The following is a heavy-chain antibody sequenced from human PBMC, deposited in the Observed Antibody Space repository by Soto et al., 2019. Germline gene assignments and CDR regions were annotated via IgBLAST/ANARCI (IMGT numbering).Heavy chain of an antibody. J-gene: IGHJ4*02. CDR1: GYTFISYD. CDR2: MNPNTGDT. V-gene: IGHV1-8*01. D-gene: IGHD5-12*01. Sequence: QVQLVQSGAEVKKPGASVKVSCKASGYTFISYDINWVRQATGQGLEWMGWMNPNTGDTGYAQKFQGRVNMTRNTSINTANLELSSLRSDDTAVYFWARGDGYILDYWCQGTLVTVSS. CDR3: ARGDGYILDY.